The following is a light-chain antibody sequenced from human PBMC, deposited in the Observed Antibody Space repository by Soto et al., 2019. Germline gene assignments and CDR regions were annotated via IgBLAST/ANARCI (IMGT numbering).Light chain of an antibody. CDR3: QQYNNWPPWT. CDR2: DAS. Sequence: ILMTQSPATLSVSPGERATRSCIASQSVSNSVAWYQQKPGQAPRLLIFDASTRATGIPARFSGSGSGTEFTLTISGMKSEDFAVYYCQQYNNWPPWTFGQGTKVDIK. CDR1: QSVSNS. J-gene: IGKJ1*01. V-gene: IGKV3-15*01.